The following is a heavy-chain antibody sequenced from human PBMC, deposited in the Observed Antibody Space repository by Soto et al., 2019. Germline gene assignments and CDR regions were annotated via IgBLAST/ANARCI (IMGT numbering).Heavy chain of an antibody. CDR3: ATHPMVRGVHFDY. V-gene: IGHV1-24*01. CDR2: FDPEDGET. Sequence: RASVKVSCKVSGYTLTELSMHWVRQAPGKGLERMGGFDPEDGETIYAQKFQGRVTMTEDTSTDTAYMELSSLRSEDTAVYYCATHPMVRGVHFDYWGQGTLVTVSS. J-gene: IGHJ4*02. D-gene: IGHD3-10*01. CDR1: GYTLTELS.